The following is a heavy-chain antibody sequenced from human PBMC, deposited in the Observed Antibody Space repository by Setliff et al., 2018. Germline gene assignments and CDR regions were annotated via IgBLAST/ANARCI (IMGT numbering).Heavy chain of an antibody. V-gene: IGHV3-23*01. CDR2: IRGDSGST. J-gene: IGHJ6*03. Sequence: GGSLRLSCAASGFAFNNAWVNWVRQAPGKGLEWVSAIRGDSGSTYYADSVKGRVTISRDNSKNTVYLQLNSLRAEDAAVYYCARDGGLLQFLEWSRSYMDVWGKGTTVTVS. D-gene: IGHD3-3*01. CDR3: ARDGGLLQFLEWSRSYMDV. CDR1: GFAFNNAW.